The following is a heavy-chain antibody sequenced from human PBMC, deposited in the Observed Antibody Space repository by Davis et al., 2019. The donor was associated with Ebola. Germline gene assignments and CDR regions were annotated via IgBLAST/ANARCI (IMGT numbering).Heavy chain of an antibody. CDR3: ARSLRGYDYSRSYNWFDS. CDR2: VSYSGSA. J-gene: IGHJ5*01. V-gene: IGHV4-39*01. D-gene: IGHD5-12*01. Sequence: PSETLSLTCTVSGGSMISSSYYWGWVRQPPGKGLECIGAVSYSGSAYYNPSFKSRVTISIDISKKQFSLKLSSVTAADTASYYCARSLRGYDYSRSYNWFDSWGQGTLVTVSS. CDR1: GGSMISSSYY.